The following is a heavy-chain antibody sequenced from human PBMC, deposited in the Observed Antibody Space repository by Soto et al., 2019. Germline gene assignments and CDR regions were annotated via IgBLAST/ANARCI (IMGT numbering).Heavy chain of an antibody. CDR3: ARGAKRTVVTQDIRNDAFDI. CDR1: GGSFSGYY. D-gene: IGHD2-15*01. J-gene: IGHJ3*02. V-gene: IGHV4-34*01. Sequence: QVQLQQWGAGLLKPSETLSLTCAVYGGSFSGYYWSWIRQPPGKGLEWIGEINHSGSTNYNPSLKSRVTISVDTSKNQFSLKLSSVTAADTAVYYCARGAKRTVVTQDIRNDAFDIWGQGTMVTVSS. CDR2: INHSGST.